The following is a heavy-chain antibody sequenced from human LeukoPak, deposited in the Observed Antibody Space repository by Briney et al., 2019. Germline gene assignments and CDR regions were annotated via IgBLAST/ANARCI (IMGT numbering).Heavy chain of an antibody. CDR2: INQDGSEE. V-gene: IGHV3-7*03. D-gene: IGHD6-25*01. Sequence: QAGGSLRLSCAASGLTFSRYWLTWVRQAPGKGLEWVANINQDGSEENYVDSVRGRFTISRDNAKNSLHLQMNSLRNEDTAVYHCVSRGCTAKACFEASFRCFDHWGRGTRVTVSS. CDR1: GLTFSRYW. CDR3: VSRGCTAKACFEASFRCFDH. J-gene: IGHJ4*03.